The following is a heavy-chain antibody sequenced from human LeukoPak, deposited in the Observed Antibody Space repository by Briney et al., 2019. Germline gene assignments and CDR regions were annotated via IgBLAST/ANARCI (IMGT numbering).Heavy chain of an antibody. V-gene: IGHV3-21*01. J-gene: IGHJ4*02. CDR1: GFTFSSYS. D-gene: IGHD3-10*01. CDR2: ISSSSSYI. Sequence: PGVSVRLSCAASGFTFSSYSMNWVRQAPGKGLEGVSSISSSSSYIYYADSVKGRFTISRDNAKNSLYLQMNSLRADDTAVYYCARDWFQAIDDWGQGTLVTVSP. CDR3: ARDWFQAIDD.